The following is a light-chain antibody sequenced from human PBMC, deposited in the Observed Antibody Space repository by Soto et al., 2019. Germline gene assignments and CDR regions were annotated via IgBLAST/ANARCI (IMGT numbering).Light chain of an antibody. CDR2: GAS. V-gene: IGKV3-20*01. Sequence: IVLVQSSGTLSLSPGESATLSCGASRQVPSDSLAWYQQKPGQAPRLLIFGASTRAPGFPDRFSGSGSGTDFTLTISRLEPEDFGVYYCQHYNTSYSTFGQGTKVDIK. J-gene: IGKJ1*01. CDR3: QHYNTSYST. CDR1: RQVPSDS.